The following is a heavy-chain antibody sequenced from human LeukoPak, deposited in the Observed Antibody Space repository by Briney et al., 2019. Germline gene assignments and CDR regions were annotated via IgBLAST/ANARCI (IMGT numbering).Heavy chain of an antibody. D-gene: IGHD3-10*01. CDR3: AKAYGSGSPVDY. Sequence: GGSLRLSCAASGFTFRTYSMNWVRQAPGKGLEWVSAISGSGGSTYYADSVKGRFTISRDNSKNTLYLQMNSLRADDTAVYYCAKAYGSGSPVDYWGQGTLVTVSS. CDR2: ISGSGGST. J-gene: IGHJ4*02. V-gene: IGHV3-23*01. CDR1: GFTFRTYS.